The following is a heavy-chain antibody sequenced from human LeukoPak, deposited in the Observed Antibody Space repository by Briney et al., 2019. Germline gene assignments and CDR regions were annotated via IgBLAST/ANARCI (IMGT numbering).Heavy chain of an antibody. CDR3: AREYSSSSGRVLDC. Sequence: SETLSLTCTVSGGAISTYYWSWIRQPAGKGLEWIRRIYTSGSTNYNPSLKSRVTMSVDTSKNQFSLTLNSVTAADTAVYYCAREYSSSSGRVLDCWGQGTLVTVSS. D-gene: IGHD6-6*01. CDR1: GGAISTYY. J-gene: IGHJ4*02. CDR2: IYTSGST. V-gene: IGHV4-4*07.